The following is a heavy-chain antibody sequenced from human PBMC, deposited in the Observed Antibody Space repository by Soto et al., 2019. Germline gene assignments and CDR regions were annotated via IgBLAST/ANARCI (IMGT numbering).Heavy chain of an antibody. Sequence: GEALKISCRASWFSFTNHLIRLVRQLPGRGPEWMGIVNPGNSDTRHNPSLQGQVTISADKSITTAYLQWSSLQASDTAMYYCARQRDPGLFDMWGPGTLVTVSS. J-gene: IGHJ3*02. CDR2: VNPGNSDT. V-gene: IGHV5-51*01. CDR3: ARQRDPGLFDM. CDR1: WFSFTNHL.